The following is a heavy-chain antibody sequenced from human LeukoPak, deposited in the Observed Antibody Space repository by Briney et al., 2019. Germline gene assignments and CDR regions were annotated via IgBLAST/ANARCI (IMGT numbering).Heavy chain of an antibody. J-gene: IGHJ4*02. CDR3: AGSYYGGIGSRVHFDY. CDR2: IYYSGSI. Sequence: SETLSLTCTVSGGSISSSSYYWGWIRQPPGKGLEWIGSIYYSGSIYYNPSLKSRVTISVDTSKNQFSLKLSSVTAADTAVYYCAGSYYGGIGSRVHFDYWGQGTLVTVSS. D-gene: IGHD1-26*01. CDR1: GGSISSSSYY. V-gene: IGHV4-39*07.